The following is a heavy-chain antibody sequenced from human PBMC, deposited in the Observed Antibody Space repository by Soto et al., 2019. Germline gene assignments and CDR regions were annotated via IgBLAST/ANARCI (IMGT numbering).Heavy chain of an antibody. Sequence: QVQLVQSGAEVKKPGSSVKVSCKASGGTFSSYTISWVRQAPGQGLEWMGRIIPILGITNYAQKFQGRVTITADKSTSTAYMELSSLRSEDPAVYYCATFYGGPFDWGQGTLVTVSS. J-gene: IGHJ4*02. D-gene: IGHD4-17*01. CDR2: IIPILGIT. CDR3: ATFYGGPFD. CDR1: GGTFSSYT. V-gene: IGHV1-69*02.